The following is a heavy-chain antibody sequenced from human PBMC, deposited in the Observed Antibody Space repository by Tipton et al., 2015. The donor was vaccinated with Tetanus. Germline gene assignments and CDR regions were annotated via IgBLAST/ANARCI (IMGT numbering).Heavy chain of an antibody. J-gene: IGHJ6*02. V-gene: IGHV4-59*01. Sequence: GLVKPSETLSLTCTVSGGSISSYYWSWIRQPPGKGLEWIGYIYYSGSTNYNPSLKSRVTISVDTSKNQFSLKLSSVTAADTAVYYCARDRIYYSQWGSGRYYYGMDVWGQGTTVTVSS. D-gene: IGHD2-15*01. CDR3: ARDRIYYSQWGSGRYYYGMDV. CDR1: GGSISSYY. CDR2: IYYSGST.